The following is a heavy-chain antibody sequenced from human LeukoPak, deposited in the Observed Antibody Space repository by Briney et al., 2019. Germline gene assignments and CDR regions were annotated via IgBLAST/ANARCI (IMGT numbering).Heavy chain of an antibody. CDR1: GGSITSYF. J-gene: IGHJ4*02. CDR2: IYHRGTT. CDR3: ARDGYSGYDWVY. D-gene: IGHD5-12*01. Sequence: SETLSLTCNVSGGSITSYFWTWIRQPPGKRLEWIGYIYHRGTTKYHPSLKGRVTITADTSNNQFSLKMDSVTAADTAVYYCARDGYSGYDWVYWGQGTLVIVSS. V-gene: IGHV4-59*01.